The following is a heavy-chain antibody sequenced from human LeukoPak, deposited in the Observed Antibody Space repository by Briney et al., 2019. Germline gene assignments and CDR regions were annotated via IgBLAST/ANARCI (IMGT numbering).Heavy chain of an antibody. CDR1: GYSFTSYW. J-gene: IGHJ4*02. Sequence: GESLKISCKGSGYSFTSYWIGWVRQMPGKGLEWMGIIYPGDSDTRYSPSFQGRVTISADKSISTAYLQWSSLKASDTAMYYCARLNYDILTGSPNVFDYWGQGTLVTVSS. D-gene: IGHD3-9*01. V-gene: IGHV5-51*01. CDR3: ARLNYDILTGSPNVFDY. CDR2: IYPGDSDT.